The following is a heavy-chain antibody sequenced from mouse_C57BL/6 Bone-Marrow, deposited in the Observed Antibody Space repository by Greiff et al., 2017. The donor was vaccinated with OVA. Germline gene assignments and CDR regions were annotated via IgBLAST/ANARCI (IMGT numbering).Heavy chain of an antibody. CDR2: IDPEDGDT. D-gene: IGHD1-1*01. CDR3: TTALYYYGSTYYFDY. V-gene: IGHV14-1*01. Sequence: VQLQQSGAELVRPGASVKLSCTASGFNIKDYYMHWVKQRPEQGLEWIGRIDPEDGDTAYAPKFQGKATMTADTSSNTAYLQLSRLTSEDTAVYYCTTALYYYGSTYYFDYWGQGTTLTVSS. CDR1: GFNIKDYY. J-gene: IGHJ2*01.